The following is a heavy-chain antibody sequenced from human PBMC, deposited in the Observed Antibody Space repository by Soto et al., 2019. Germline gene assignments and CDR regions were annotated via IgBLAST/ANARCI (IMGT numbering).Heavy chain of an antibody. CDR1: GFTFSSYS. D-gene: IGHD2-2*01. V-gene: IGHV3-21*01. CDR2: ISSSSSYI. J-gene: IGHJ6*02. Sequence: GGSLRLSCAASGFTFSSYSMKWVRQAPGKGLEWVSSISSSSSYIYYSDSVKGRFSISRDNSKNSLYLQMNSLRAEDTAVYYCARDLLTQDIVVVPAAQYYYYYYGMDVWGQGTTVTVS. CDR3: ARDLLTQDIVVVPAAQYYYYYYGMDV.